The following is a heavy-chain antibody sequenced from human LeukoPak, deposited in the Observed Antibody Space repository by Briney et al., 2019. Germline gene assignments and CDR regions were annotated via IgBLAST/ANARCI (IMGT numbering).Heavy chain of an antibody. Sequence: SETLSLTCTVSGGSISSYYWSWIRQPAGKGLEWIGRIYTSGSTNCNPSLKSRVTMSVDTSKNQFSLKLSSVTAADTAVYYCARVMIADFWSGYPNDAFDIWGQGTMVTVSS. CDR3: ARVMIADFWSGYPNDAFDI. CDR1: GGSISSYY. J-gene: IGHJ3*02. D-gene: IGHD3-3*01. V-gene: IGHV4-4*07. CDR2: IYTSGST.